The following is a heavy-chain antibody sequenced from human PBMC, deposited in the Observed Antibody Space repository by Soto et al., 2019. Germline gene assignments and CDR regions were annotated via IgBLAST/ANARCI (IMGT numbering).Heavy chain of an antibody. D-gene: IGHD6-13*01. CDR2: IIPIFGTA. J-gene: IGHJ5*02. CDR1: GGTFSSYA. Sequence: QVQLVQSGAEVKKPGSSVKVSCKASGGTFSSYAISWVRQAPGQGLEWMGGIIPIFGTANYAQKFQGRVTITADESTSTAYMELSSLRSEDTAVYYCARGPRYSSSWYFTGGILGWFDPWGQGTLVTVSS. V-gene: IGHV1-69*01. CDR3: ARGPRYSSSWYFTGGILGWFDP.